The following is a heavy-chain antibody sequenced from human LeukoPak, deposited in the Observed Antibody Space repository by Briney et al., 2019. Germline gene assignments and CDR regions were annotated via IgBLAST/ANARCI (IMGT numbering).Heavy chain of an antibody. CDR2: IYSGGST. J-gene: IGHJ4*02. CDR3: ARGNPTYFDY. Sequence: PGGSLRLSCAASGFTVSSNYMSWVRQAPGQGLEWVSVIYSGGSTYYADSVKGRFTISRNNSKNTLYLQMNSLRAEDTAVYYCARGNPTYFDYWGQGTLVTVSS. V-gene: IGHV3-66*01. D-gene: IGHD1-14*01. CDR1: GFTVSSNY.